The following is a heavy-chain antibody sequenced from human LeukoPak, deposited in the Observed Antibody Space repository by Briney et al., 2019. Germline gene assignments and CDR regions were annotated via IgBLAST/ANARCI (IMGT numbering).Heavy chain of an antibody. CDR3: ARSRYYYDSSGYSGYDY. Sequence: ASVKVSCKASGYTLTGYCMHWVRQAPGQGLEWMGWINPNSGGSNYAQKFQGRVTMTRDTSISTAYMELSRLRSDDTAVYYCARSRYYYDSSGYSGYDYWGQGTLVTVSS. CDR2: INPNSGGS. V-gene: IGHV1-2*02. J-gene: IGHJ4*02. CDR1: GYTLTGYC. D-gene: IGHD3-22*01.